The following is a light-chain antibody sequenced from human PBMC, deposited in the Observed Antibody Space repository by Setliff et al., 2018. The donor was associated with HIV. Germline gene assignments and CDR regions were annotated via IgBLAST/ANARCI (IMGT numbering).Light chain of an antibody. V-gene: IGLV2-14*01. Sequence: QSVLTQPASVSGSPGQSITISCTGTSSDVGGHNYVSWYQQHPGKAPKLIIYEVSYWPTGVSNRFSGSKSGNTASLTISGLQAEDEAEYHCSSYTTSNTVPHVFGTGTKVTV. CDR3: SSYTTSNTVPHV. CDR2: EVS. J-gene: IGLJ1*01. CDR1: SSDVGGHNY.